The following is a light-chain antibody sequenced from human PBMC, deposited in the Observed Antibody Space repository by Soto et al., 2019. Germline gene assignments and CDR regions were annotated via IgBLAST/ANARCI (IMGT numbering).Light chain of an antibody. CDR3: QTWGTDIHVV. J-gene: IGLJ2*01. CDR2: VNSDGSH. V-gene: IGLV4-69*01. Sequence: QTVVTQSPSASASLGASVKLTCTLNSGHSSNTIAWHQQQPEKGPRFLMKVNSDGSHNKGDGVPDRFSGSRSGAERYLTISSLQPEDEADYYCQTWGTDIHVVFGGGTKLTVL. CDR1: SGHSSNT.